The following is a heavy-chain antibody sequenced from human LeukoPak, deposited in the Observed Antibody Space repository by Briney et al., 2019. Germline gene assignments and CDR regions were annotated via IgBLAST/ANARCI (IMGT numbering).Heavy chain of an antibody. J-gene: IGHJ4*02. V-gene: IGHV3-7*01. CDR2: IKEDGSEI. CDR1: GFNFSTYW. CDR3: VTDQTGRHPYFFDY. Sequence: GGSLRLSCAASGFNFSTYWMTWVRQVLGKGLEWVANIKEDGSEIYVDAVKGRFSISRDNAKTSLYLQMNNLSVADTAVYYCVTDQTGRHPYFFDYWGQGTLVTVSS. D-gene: IGHD3-10*01.